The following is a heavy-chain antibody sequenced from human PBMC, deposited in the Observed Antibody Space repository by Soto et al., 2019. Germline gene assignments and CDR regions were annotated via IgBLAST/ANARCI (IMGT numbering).Heavy chain of an antibody. J-gene: IGHJ4*02. CDR2: ISYDGSNK. CDR1: GFTFSSYG. D-gene: IGHD6-19*01. Sequence: PGGSLRLSCAASGFTFSSYGMHWVRQAPGKGLEWVAVISYDGSNKYYADSVKGRFTISRDNSKNTLYLQMNSLRAEDTAVYYCAKPRYSSGWYSLDYWGQGTLVTVSS. V-gene: IGHV3-30*18. CDR3: AKPRYSSGWYSLDY.